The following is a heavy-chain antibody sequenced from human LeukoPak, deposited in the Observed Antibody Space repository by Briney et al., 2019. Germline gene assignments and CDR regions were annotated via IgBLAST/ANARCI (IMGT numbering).Heavy chain of an antibody. Sequence: SETLSLTCTVSGGSISSSTYYWGWIRQPPGGDLEWIGTIFFTGSTYYNPSLKSRVTISVDTSENQFSLILSSVTAADTAVYYCARASWGGYDYFDYWGQGTLVTVSS. V-gene: IGHV4-39*07. J-gene: IGHJ4*02. CDR3: ARASWGGYDYFDY. CDR1: GGSISSSTYY. CDR2: IFFTGST. D-gene: IGHD5-12*01.